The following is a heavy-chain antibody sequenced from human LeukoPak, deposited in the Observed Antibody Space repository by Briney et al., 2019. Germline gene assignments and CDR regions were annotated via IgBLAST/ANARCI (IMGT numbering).Heavy chain of an antibody. J-gene: IGHJ4*02. CDR1: GFTFSSYS. CDR2: INTDATST. V-gene: IGHV3-74*01. D-gene: IGHD3-22*01. CDR3: AREMAYYYDSSSYNIDF. Sequence: GGSLRLSCAASGFTFSSYSMNWVRQAPGKGLVWVSRINTDATSTSYADSVRGRFTISRDNAKNTLYLQMNSLRGEDTAVYYCAREMAYYYDSSSYNIDFWGQGTLVTVSS.